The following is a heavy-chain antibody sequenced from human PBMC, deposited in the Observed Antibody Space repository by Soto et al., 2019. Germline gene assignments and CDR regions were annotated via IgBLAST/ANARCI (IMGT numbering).Heavy chain of an antibody. CDR2: IYYSGST. CDR1: GGSISSYC. J-gene: IGHJ4*02. V-gene: IGHV4-59*08. CDR3: ARHGEHSSSWYFDY. Sequence: SETMSLTCTVSGGSISSYCCSWIRQSPGKGLEWIGYIYYSGSTNYNPSLKSRVTISVDTSKNQFSLKLSSVTAADAAVYYCARHGEHSSSWYFDYWGQGTLVTVSS. D-gene: IGHD6-13*01.